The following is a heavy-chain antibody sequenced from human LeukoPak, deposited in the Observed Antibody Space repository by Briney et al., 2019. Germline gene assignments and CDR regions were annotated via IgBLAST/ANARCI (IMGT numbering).Heavy chain of an antibody. V-gene: IGHV3-23*01. J-gene: IGHJ4*02. CDR3: AKEDAYSSSNPDY. Sequence: GGSLRLSCAASGFTFSNYAMTWVRQAPGKGLEWVSGISGSGGRTYYADSVKGRFTISRDNSKNTLYLYMNSLRAEDTAVYYCAKEDAYSSSNPDYWGQGTLVTVSS. CDR1: GFTFSNYA. CDR2: ISGSGGRT. D-gene: IGHD6-13*01.